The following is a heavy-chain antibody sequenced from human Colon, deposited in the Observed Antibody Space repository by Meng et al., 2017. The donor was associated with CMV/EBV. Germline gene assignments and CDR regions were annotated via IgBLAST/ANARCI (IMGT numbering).Heavy chain of an antibody. Sequence: VGAGGDLVQPVWSLSLSCAASGFTVSSTHMSWVRQAPGKGLEWVSVIYSGGSTFYADSVKGRFTISRDNSKNTLYLQMNSLSAEDTAVYYCARGYSGTSSWGQGTLVTVSS. CDR3: ARGYSGTSS. D-gene: IGHD1-26*01. CDR1: GFTVSSTH. J-gene: IGHJ4*02. V-gene: IGHV3-66*01. CDR2: IYSGGST.